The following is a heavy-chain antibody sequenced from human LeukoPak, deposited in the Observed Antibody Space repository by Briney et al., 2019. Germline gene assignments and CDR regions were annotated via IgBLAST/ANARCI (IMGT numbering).Heavy chain of an antibody. CDR3: ARDPCRSTSCYAHWFDP. D-gene: IGHD2-2*01. CDR2: ISAYNGNA. V-gene: IGHV1-18*01. J-gene: IGHJ5*02. Sequence: ASVKVSCKASGYTFTSYGISWVRQAPGQGLEWMGWISAYNGNANYAQKLRGRVTMTTDTYTSTAYMELRSLRSDDTAVYYCARDPCRSTSCYAHWFDPWGQGTLVTVSS. CDR1: GYTFTSYG.